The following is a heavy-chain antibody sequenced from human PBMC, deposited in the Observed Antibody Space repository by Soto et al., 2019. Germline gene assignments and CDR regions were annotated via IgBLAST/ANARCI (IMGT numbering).Heavy chain of an antibody. Sequence: ASVKVSCKASGYTFTSYGISWVRQAPGQGLEWMGWISAYNGNTNYAQKLQGGVTMTTDTSTSTAYMELRSLRSDDTAVYYCARVELSIRSEHLKSYYYYTDVWGKGTTVTVSS. V-gene: IGHV1-18*01. CDR3: ARVELSIRSEHLKSYYYYTDV. CDR2: ISAYNGNT. J-gene: IGHJ6*03. D-gene: IGHD1-20*01. CDR1: GYTFTSYG.